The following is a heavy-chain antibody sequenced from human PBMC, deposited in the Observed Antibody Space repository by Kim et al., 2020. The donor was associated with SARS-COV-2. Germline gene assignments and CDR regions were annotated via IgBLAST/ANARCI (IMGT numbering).Heavy chain of an antibody. CDR2: TYYRSKWYN. CDR1: GDSVSSNSAA. CDR3: ARDGNYYGSGSYYEDVWFDP. D-gene: IGHD3-10*01. J-gene: IGHJ5*02. Sequence: SQTLSLTCAISGDSVSSNSAAWNWIRQSPSRGLEWLGRTYYRSKWYNDYSVSVKSRITINPDTSKNQFSLQLNSVTPEDTAVYYCARDGNYYGSGSYYEDVWFDPWGQGTLVTVSS. V-gene: IGHV6-1*01.